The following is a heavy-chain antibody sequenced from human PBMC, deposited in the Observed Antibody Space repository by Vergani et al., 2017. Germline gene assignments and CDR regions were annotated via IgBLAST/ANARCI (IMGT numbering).Heavy chain of an antibody. D-gene: IGHD4-17*01. V-gene: IGHV1-69*13. CDR2: IIPIFGTT. J-gene: IGHJ6*02. Sequence: QGQLAQSGAEVKKPGSSVKVSCKASGGTFSSNSISWVRQAPGQGLEWMGRIIPIFGTTSYAQKFQGRVTILADESTSTAYMELSSLRSEDTAVYYCASVELGYGDYYYYGMDVWGQXP. CDR3: ASVELGYGDYYYYGMDV. CDR1: GGTFSSNS.